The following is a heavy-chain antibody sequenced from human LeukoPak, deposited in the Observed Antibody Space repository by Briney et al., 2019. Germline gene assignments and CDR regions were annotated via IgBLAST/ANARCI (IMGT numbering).Heavy chain of an antibody. Sequence: SETLSLTCTVSGGSISGYYWSWIRQPPGKGLEWIGYIYYTGSTNYNPSLKSRVTISVDTSKNQFSLKLTSVTTADTAVYYCARTTVTPPDYYYYGMDVWGQGTTVTVSS. CDR1: GGSISGYY. V-gene: IGHV4-59*01. D-gene: IGHD4-17*01. J-gene: IGHJ6*02. CDR3: ARTTVTPPDYYYYGMDV. CDR2: IYYTGST.